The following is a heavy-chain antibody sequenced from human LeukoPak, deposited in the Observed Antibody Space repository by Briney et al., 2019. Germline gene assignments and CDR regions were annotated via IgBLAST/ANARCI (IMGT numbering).Heavy chain of an antibody. CDR3: ARDFLGMIGAFDI. D-gene: IGHD3-16*01. CDR1: GFTFSSYA. Sequence: GGSLRLSCAASGFTFSSYAMHWVRQAPGEGLEWVAVISYDGSNKYYADSVKGRFTISRDNSKNTLYLQMNSLRAEDTAVYYCARDFLGMIGAFDIWGQGTMVTVSS. V-gene: IGHV3-30-3*01. CDR2: ISYDGSNK. J-gene: IGHJ3*02.